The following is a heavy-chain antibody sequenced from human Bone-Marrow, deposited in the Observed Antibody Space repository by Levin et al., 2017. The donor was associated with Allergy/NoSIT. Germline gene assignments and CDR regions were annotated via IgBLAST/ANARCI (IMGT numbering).Heavy chain of an antibody. CDR1: GFTFSNYG. CDR3: ARFMATGHGAAAGAENDAFDI. D-gene: IGHD6-13*01. CDR2: ISYDGSNT. V-gene: IGHV3-30*03. Sequence: GESLKISCAASGFTFSNYGTHWVRQAPGKGLEWVAVISYDGSNTYYADSVKGRFTISSDISNNKIYLHMNSLRAEDTALYYCARFMATGHGAAAGAENDAFDIWGQGTMVTVSS. J-gene: IGHJ3*02.